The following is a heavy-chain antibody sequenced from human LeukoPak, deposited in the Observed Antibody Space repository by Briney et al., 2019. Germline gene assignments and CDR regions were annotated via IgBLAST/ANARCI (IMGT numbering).Heavy chain of an antibody. CDR1: GGSISSGGYY. Sequence: PSETLSLTCTVSGGSISSGGYYWRWIRQHPGKGLEWIVYIYYSGSTYYNPSLKSRVTISVDTSKNQFSLKLSSVTAADTAVYYCARGGYDSSGYYRDYWGQGTLVTVSS. D-gene: IGHD3-22*01. J-gene: IGHJ4*02. CDR3: ARGGYDSSGYYRDY. CDR2: IYYSGST. V-gene: IGHV4-31*03.